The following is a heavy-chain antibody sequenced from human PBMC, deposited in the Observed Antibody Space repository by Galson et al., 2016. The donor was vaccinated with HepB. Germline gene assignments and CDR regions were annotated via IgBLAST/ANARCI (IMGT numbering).Heavy chain of an antibody. D-gene: IGHD1-26*01. Sequence: SETLSLTCTVSGGSLSNYNYYWNWIRQSPGKGPEWIGYIYYRGNTNYNPFLSSRVTISVDTSKNQFYLNLKSVTTADTAVYFCARDSGLLRPFDLWGQGMLVAVSS. CDR3: ARDSGLLRPFDL. V-gene: IGHV4-61*01. CDR2: IYYRGNT. J-gene: IGHJ4*02. CDR1: GGSLSNYNYY.